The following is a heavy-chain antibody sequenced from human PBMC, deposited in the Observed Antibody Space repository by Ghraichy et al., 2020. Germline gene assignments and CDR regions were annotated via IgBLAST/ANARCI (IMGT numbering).Heavy chain of an antibody. CDR3: AKESSSGSYGGGYYFDY. Sequence: GGSLRLSCAASGFTFSSYAMSWVRQAPGKGLEWVSAISGSGASTYYADSVKGRFTISRDNSKNTLYLQMNSLRAEDTAVYYCAKESSSGSYGGGYYFDYWGQGTLVTVSS. D-gene: IGHD1-26*01. V-gene: IGHV3-23*01. CDR2: ISGSGAST. J-gene: IGHJ4*02. CDR1: GFTFSSYA.